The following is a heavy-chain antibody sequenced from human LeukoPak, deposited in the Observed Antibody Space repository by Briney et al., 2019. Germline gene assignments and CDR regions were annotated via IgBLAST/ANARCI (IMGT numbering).Heavy chain of an antibody. Sequence: GGSLRLSCAASGFTFNSYSMNWVRQAPGKGVELVSSISGSRSYIYYADSVKGQFTISRDNAKNSLYLQMNSLRAEDDTAVYYCARGFGSSIPYSYYYYLDVWGKGTTVTVSS. CDR3: ARGFGSSIPYSYYYYLDV. CDR2: ISGSRSYI. V-gene: IGHV3-21*01. D-gene: IGHD6-6*01. J-gene: IGHJ6*03. CDR1: GFTFNSYS.